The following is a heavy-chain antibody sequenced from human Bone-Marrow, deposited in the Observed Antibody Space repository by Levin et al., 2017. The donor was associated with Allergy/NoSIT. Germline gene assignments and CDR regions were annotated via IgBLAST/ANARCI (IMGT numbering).Heavy chain of an antibody. CDR1: GFTFSSYA. CDR3: AKGDYGDYVKGYFDY. Sequence: GGSLRLSCAASGFTFSSYAMSWVRQAPGKGLEWVSAISGSGGSTYYADSVKGRFTISRDNSKNTLYLQMNSLRAEDTAVYYCAKGDYGDYVKGYFDYWGQGTLVTVSS. D-gene: IGHD4-17*01. J-gene: IGHJ4*02. CDR2: ISGSGGST. V-gene: IGHV3-23*01.